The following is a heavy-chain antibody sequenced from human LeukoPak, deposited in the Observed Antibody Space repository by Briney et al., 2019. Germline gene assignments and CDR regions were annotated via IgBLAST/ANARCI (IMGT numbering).Heavy chain of an antibody. D-gene: IGHD3-10*01. CDR2: MNPNSGNT. CDR3: ARGYGSGNIDY. V-gene: IGHV1-8*02. CDR1: GYTFTSYG. J-gene: IGHJ4*02. Sequence: GASVKVSCKASGYTFTSYGISWVRQAPGQGLEWMGWMNPNSGNTGYAQKFQGRVTMTRNTSISTAYMELSSLSSEDTAVYYCARGYGSGNIDYWGQGTLVTVSS.